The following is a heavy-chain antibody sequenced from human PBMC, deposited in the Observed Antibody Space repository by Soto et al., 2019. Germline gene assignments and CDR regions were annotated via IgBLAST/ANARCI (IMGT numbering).Heavy chain of an antibody. Sequence: ASVKVSCKASGYTFTSYDINWVRQATGQGLEWMGWMNPNSGNTGYAQKFQGRVTMTRNTSISTAYMELSSLRSEDTAVYYCASVGWSGYLIGGWRFAPWGKGTLATVPS. CDR2: MNPNSGNT. D-gene: IGHD3-3*01. J-gene: IGHJ5*02. CDR3: ASVGWSGYLIGGWRFAP. CDR1: GYTFTSYD. V-gene: IGHV1-8*01.